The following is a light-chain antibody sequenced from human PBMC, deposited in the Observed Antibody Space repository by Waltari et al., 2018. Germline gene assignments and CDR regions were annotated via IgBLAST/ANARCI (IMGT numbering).Light chain of an antibody. CDR3: HQSHTVPHT. CDR1: QTISTY. Sequence: DIQMTQSPSSLSASVGDSVTITCRASQTISTYLIWYQQTAGKAPKLLSYAASALQSGVPSRFRGSGSGTDFTLTITSLQPEDFATYYCHQSHTVPHTFGQGTKLEIK. CDR2: AAS. V-gene: IGKV1-39*01. J-gene: IGKJ2*01.